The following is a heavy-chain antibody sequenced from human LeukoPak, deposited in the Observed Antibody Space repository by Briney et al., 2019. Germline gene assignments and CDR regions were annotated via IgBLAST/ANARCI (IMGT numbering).Heavy chain of an antibody. CDR2: IYPADSDT. D-gene: IGHD2-2*01. CDR3: ARRSYCYSTSCYGYWFDS. CDR1: GFSFTNYW. J-gene: IGHJ5*01. Sequence: GESLKISCKASGFSFTNYWIGWVRQMPGKGLEWMGIIYPADSDTRYSPSFQGQVTISADKSLTTAYLQWSSLKASDTAMYYCARRSYCYSTSCYGYWFDSWGQGTLVTVSS. V-gene: IGHV5-51*01.